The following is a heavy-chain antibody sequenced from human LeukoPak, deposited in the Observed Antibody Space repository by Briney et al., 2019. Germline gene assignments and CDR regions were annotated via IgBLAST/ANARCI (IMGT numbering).Heavy chain of an antibody. CDR3: ERVRWVAFDVSDL. CDR2: IKQDGSEK. CDR1: GITFSAYW. V-gene: IGHV3-7*01. D-gene: IGHD2-15*01. J-gene: IGHJ3*01. Sequence: GGSLRLSCAASGITFSAYWMSWVRQAPGKGLEWVANIKQDGSEKHYVDSVKGRFTISRDNAKNSLDLEMNNLRVENTAVYYCERVRWVAFDVSDLWGPGTIVTVCS.